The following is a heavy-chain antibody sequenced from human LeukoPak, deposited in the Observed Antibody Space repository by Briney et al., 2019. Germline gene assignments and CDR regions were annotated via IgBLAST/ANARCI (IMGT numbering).Heavy chain of an antibody. J-gene: IGHJ4*02. CDR2: IYYSGST. CDR3: ARNTAMVTDY. V-gene: IGHV4-59*01. CDR1: GGSISSYY. D-gene: IGHD5-18*01. Sequence: SETLSLTCTVSGGSISSYYWSWIRQPPGKGLEWIGYIYYSGSTNYNPSLKSRVTISVDTSKNQFSLKLSSVTAADTAVYYCARNTAMVTDYWGQGTLVTVSS.